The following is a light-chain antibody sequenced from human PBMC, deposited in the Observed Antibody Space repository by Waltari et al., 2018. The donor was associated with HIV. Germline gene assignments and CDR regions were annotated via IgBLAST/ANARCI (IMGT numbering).Light chain of an antibody. Sequence: QSVLTQPPSVSGAPGQRVTISCSGGSSNIEKNAVNWYQPLPGKAPKLLIYYDDLLSSGVSDRFSGSKSGTSASLAISGLQSEDEADYYCAAWDDSLKAFVFGTGTMVTVL. J-gene: IGLJ1*01. CDR2: YDD. CDR3: AAWDDSLKAFV. V-gene: IGLV1-36*01. CDR1: SSNIEKNA.